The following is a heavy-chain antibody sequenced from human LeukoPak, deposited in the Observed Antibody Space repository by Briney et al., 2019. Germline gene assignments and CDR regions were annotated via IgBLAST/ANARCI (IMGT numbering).Heavy chain of an antibody. D-gene: IGHD2-8*01. CDR2: ISYDGSNK. Sequence: GGSLRLSCAASGFTFSSYGMHWVRQAPGKGLERVAVISYDGSNKYYADSVKGRFTISRDNSKNTLYLQMNSLRAEDTAVYYCAKDDMVYAIFDYYYGMDVWGQGTTVTVSS. V-gene: IGHV3-30*18. CDR1: GFTFSSYG. J-gene: IGHJ6*02. CDR3: AKDDMVYAIFDYYYGMDV.